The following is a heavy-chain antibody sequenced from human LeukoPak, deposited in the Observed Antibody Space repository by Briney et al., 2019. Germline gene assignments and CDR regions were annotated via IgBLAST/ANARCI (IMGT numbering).Heavy chain of an antibody. V-gene: IGHV4-4*02. J-gene: IGHJ4*02. CDR1: GGSISSSNW. CDR2: IYHSGGT. D-gene: IGHD6-19*01. Sequence: PSETLSLTCAVSGGSISSSNWWNWVRQPPGKGLEWIGEIYHSGGTHYNPSLTSRLTMSVDKSKNQFSLRLTSVTAADTAVYYCASRSSGWYFEFWGRGTLVTVSS. CDR3: ASRSSGWYFEF.